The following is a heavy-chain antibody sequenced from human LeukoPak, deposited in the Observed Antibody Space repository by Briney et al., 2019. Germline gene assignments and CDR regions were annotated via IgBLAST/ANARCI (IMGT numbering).Heavy chain of an antibody. V-gene: IGHV3-15*01. CDR2: IKSTTDGGTT. J-gene: IGHJ4*02. D-gene: IGHD1-26*01. CDR3: TTDSQPRLGDGGSYYEGDY. Sequence: GSLRLSCAASGFAFSYAWMSWVRQAPGKGLEWVGRIKSTTDGGTTDYAAPVKGRFTISRDDSKNTLYLQMNSLKTEDTAVYYCTTDSQPRLGDGGSYYEGDYWGQGTLVTVSS. CDR1: GFAFSYAW.